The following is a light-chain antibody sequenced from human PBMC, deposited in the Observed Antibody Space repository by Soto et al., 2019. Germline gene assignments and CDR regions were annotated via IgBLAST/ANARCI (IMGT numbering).Light chain of an antibody. J-gene: IGLJ1*01. CDR2: EDT. CDR3: CSSFASNIFLV. Sequence: QSVLTQPPSESGSPGQSVTISCTGTSSDIGSYNHVSWYQQHPGKAPKLIIYEDTERPSGVPDRFSGSTSGNTASLLAFGVQHADDEDDCCCSSFASNIFLVFGTGTKVTVL. CDR1: SSDIGSYNH. V-gene: IGLV2-8*01.